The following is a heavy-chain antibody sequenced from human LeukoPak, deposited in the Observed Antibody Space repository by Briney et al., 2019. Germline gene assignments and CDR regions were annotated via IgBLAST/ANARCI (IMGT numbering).Heavy chain of an antibody. Sequence: GASVKVSCKASGYTFTSYDINWVRQATGQGLEWMGWMNPNSGNTGYAQKFQGRVTMTRNTSISTAYMELSSLRSGDTAVYYCARHQTNNYGSGTPFGYWGQGTLVTVSS. CDR3: ARHQTNNYGSGTPFGY. CDR1: GYTFTSYD. V-gene: IGHV1-8*01. D-gene: IGHD3-10*01. CDR2: MNPNSGNT. J-gene: IGHJ4*02.